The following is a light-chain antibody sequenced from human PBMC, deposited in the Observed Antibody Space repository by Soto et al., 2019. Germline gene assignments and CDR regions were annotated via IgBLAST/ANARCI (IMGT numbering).Light chain of an antibody. CDR3: HQYNSYSPWT. J-gene: IGKJ1*01. CDR2: DAS. V-gene: IGKV1-5*01. CDR1: HTISSW. Sequence: DIQMTQSPSTLSASVGDRVTITCRASHTISSWLAWYQQKPGKAPKLLIYDASSLESGVPSRFSGSGSGTEFTLTISSLQPDDFATYYCHQYNSYSPWTFGQGTKVDIK.